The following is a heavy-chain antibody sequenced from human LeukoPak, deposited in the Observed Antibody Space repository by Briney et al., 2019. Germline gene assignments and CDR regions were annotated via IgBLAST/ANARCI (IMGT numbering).Heavy chain of an antibody. CDR3: ARGKSGSYYAFDN. D-gene: IGHD1-26*01. Sequence: SETLSLTCAVYGGSFSGYYWSWIRQPPGKGLEWIGEINHSGSTNYNPSLQSRVTISIDTSKNQFSLKLNSVTAADTAVYYCARGKSGSYYAFDNWGQGTLVTISS. J-gene: IGHJ3*02. V-gene: IGHV4-34*01. CDR2: INHSGST. CDR1: GGSFSGYY.